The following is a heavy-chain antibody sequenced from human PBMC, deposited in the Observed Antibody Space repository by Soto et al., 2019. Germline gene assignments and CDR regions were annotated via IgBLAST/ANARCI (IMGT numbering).Heavy chain of an antibody. Sequence: QVQLVESGGGVVQPGRSLRLSCAASGFTFSSYAMHWVRQAPGKGLEWVAVISYDGSNKYYADSVKGRFTISRDNSENTLYLQMNSLRAEDTAVYYCARAQSGYSYGCGYWGQGTLVTVSS. J-gene: IGHJ4*02. V-gene: IGHV3-30-3*01. CDR1: GFTFSSYA. CDR2: ISYDGSNK. D-gene: IGHD5-18*01. CDR3: ARAQSGYSYGCGY.